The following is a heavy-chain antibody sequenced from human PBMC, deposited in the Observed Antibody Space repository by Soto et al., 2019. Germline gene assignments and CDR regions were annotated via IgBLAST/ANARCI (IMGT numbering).Heavy chain of an antibody. Sequence: EASVKVSCKASGYTFTGYYMHWVRQAPGQGLEWMGWINPNSGGTNYAQKFQGRVTMTRDTSISTAYMELSRLRSDDTAVYYCAALSIAARPSNWFDPWGQGTLVTVSS. CDR2: INPNSGGT. J-gene: IGHJ5*02. CDR3: AALSIAARPSNWFDP. CDR1: GYTFTGYY. V-gene: IGHV1-2*02. D-gene: IGHD6-6*01.